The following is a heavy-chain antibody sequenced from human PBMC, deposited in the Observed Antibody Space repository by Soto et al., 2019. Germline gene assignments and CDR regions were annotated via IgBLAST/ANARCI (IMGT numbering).Heavy chain of an antibody. CDR2: IGSSGGST. V-gene: IGHV3-23*01. CDR1: GFTFSNYA. D-gene: IGHD2-15*01. CDR3: ARGSRDLLLFDY. Sequence: EVQLLESGGGLVQPGGSLRLSCAATGFTFSNYAMSWVRQASGKGLEWVSAIGSSGGSTHYADSVKGRFTISRDNSKNTLYLQMNSLRAEDRALYYCARGSRDLLLFDYWGQGALVTVSS. J-gene: IGHJ4*02.